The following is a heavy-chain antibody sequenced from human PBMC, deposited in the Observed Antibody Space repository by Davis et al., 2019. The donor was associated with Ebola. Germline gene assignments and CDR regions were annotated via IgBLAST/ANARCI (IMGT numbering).Heavy chain of an antibody. CDR3: ARGALHGGAWFDP. J-gene: IGHJ5*02. Sequence: MPSETLSLTCAVSGGSFSGYYWSWIRQPPGKGLEWIGYIYYSGSTNYNPSLKSRVTISVDTSKNQFSLKLSSVTAADTAVYYCARGALHGGAWFDPWGQGTLVTVSS. CDR1: GGSFSGYY. CDR2: IYYSGST. D-gene: IGHD5-24*01. V-gene: IGHV4-59*01.